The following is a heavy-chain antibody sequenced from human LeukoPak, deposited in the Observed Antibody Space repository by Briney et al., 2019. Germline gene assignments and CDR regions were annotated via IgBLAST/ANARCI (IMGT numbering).Heavy chain of an antibody. CDR2: IYHSGST. J-gene: IGHJ2*01. V-gene: IGHV4-30-2*01. D-gene: IGHD6-13*01. CDR1: GGSISSGGYY. CDR3: ARGGIAAAATPWYFDL. Sequence: SQTLSLTCTVSGGSISSGGYYWSGIRQPPGKGLEWIGYIYHSGSTYYNPSLKSRVTISVDRSKNQFSLKLSSVTAADTAVYYCARGGIAAAATPWYFDLWGRGTLVTVSS.